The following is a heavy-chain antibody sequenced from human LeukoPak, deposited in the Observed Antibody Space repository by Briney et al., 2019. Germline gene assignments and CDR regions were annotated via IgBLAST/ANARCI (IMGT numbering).Heavy chain of an antibody. CDR1: GFTFSNYA. Sequence: QPGRSLRLSCAASGFTFSNYAMHWARQAPGKGLEWVAFISHDRSNSCHADSVKGRFTISRDNSKNTLYLQMNSLTDEDTAVYYCARDLSGRYMSDYWGQGTLVTVYS. V-gene: IGHV3-30-3*01. CDR3: ARDLSGRYMSDY. CDR2: ISHDRSNS. J-gene: IGHJ4*02. D-gene: IGHD1-26*01.